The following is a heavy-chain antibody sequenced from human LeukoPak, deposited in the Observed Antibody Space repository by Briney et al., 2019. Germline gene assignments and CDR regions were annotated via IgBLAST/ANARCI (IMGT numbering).Heavy chain of an antibody. CDR1: GGTFSSYA. D-gene: IGHD5-12*01. J-gene: IGHJ4*02. V-gene: IGHV1-69*05. Sequence: GSSVKVSCKASGGTFSSYAISWVRQAPGQGLEWMGRIIPIFGTANYAQTFQGRVTITTDESTSTAYMEQSRLRSEDTAVYYCASRGYSGYEKTTVYWGQGTLVTVSS. CDR3: ASRGYSGYEKTTVY. CDR2: IIPIFGTA.